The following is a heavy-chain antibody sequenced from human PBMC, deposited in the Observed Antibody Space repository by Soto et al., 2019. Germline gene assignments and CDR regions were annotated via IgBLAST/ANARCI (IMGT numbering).Heavy chain of an antibody. CDR2: IIPIFGTA. D-gene: IGHD1-26*01. CDR3: ARALISGIYNWFDP. CDR1: GGTFSSYA. Sequence: SVKVSCKASGGTFSSYAISWVRQAPGQGLEWMGGIIPIFGTANYAQKFQGRVTITRDTSASTAYMELSSLRSEDTAVYYCARALISGIYNWFDPWGQGTLVTVSS. J-gene: IGHJ5*02. V-gene: IGHV1-69*05.